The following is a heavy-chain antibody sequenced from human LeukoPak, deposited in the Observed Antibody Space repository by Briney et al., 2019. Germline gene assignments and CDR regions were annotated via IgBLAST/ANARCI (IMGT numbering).Heavy chain of an antibody. Sequence: GGSLRLSCAASGFTFSTYWMSWVRQAPGKGLEWVANIKQDGSEKYYVDSVKGRFTISRDNAKNSLYLQMNSLRVEDTGVYYCARDPSPRTSYYYYYMDVWGKGTTVTVSS. V-gene: IGHV3-7*01. CDR3: ARDPSPRTSYYYYYMDV. D-gene: IGHD2-2*01. J-gene: IGHJ6*03. CDR2: IKQDGSEK. CDR1: GFTFSTYW.